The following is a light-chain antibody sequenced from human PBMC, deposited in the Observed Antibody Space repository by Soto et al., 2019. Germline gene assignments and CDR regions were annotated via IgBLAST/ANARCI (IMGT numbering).Light chain of an antibody. CDR2: DAS. CDR3: QQRSNWPT. CDR1: QSVSRY. V-gene: IGKV3-11*01. J-gene: IGKJ3*01. Sequence: EIVLTQSPATLSLSPGERATLSCRAMQSVSRYLAWYQQKPGQAPRLLIYDASNRATSIPARFRGSGSGTDFTLTISSLEPEDFAVFYCQQRSNWPTFGHGTKVDIK.